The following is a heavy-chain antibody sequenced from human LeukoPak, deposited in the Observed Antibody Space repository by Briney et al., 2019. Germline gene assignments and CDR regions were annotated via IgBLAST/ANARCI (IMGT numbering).Heavy chain of an antibody. V-gene: IGHV1-69*13. CDR1: GGTFSSYA. CDR2: IIPIFGTA. J-gene: IGHJ6*03. CDR3: ARDRHEIVVVPAAMGGSYYYYYYMDV. D-gene: IGHD2-2*01. Sequence: ASVKVSCKASGGTFSSYAISWVRQAPGQGLEWMGGIIPIFGTANYAQKFQGRVTITADESTSTAYMELSSLRSEDTAVYYCARDRHEIVVVPAAMGGSYYYYYYMDVWGKGTTVTISS.